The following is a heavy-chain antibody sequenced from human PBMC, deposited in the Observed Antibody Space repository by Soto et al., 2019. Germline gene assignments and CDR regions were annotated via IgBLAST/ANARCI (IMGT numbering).Heavy chain of an antibody. V-gene: IGHV1-69*12. Sequence: QVQLVQSGAEVKKPGSSVKVSCKASGGTFSSYAISWVRQAPGQGLEWMGGIIPIFGTANYAQKFQGRVTITADESTSPAYRELSSLRSEDTAVYYCARGGRPQLYYYYGMDVWGQGTTVTVSS. D-gene: IGHD1-1*01. CDR1: GGTFSSYA. J-gene: IGHJ6*02. CDR2: IIPIFGTA. CDR3: ARGGRPQLYYYYGMDV.